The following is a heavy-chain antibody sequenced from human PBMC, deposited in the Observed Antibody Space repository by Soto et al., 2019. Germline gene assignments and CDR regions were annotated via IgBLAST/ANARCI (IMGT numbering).Heavy chain of an antibody. Sequence: QVQLQESGPGLVKPSQTLSLTCTVSGGSISSGGYYWSWIRQHPGKGLEWIGYIYYSGSTYYNPSLKSRVTISVDMSKNQFSLKLSSVTAADTAVYYCARDNPIAAAGIGWFDPWGQGTLVTVSS. CDR2: IYYSGST. J-gene: IGHJ5*02. CDR1: GGSISSGGYY. V-gene: IGHV4-31*03. D-gene: IGHD6-13*01. CDR3: ARDNPIAAAGIGWFDP.